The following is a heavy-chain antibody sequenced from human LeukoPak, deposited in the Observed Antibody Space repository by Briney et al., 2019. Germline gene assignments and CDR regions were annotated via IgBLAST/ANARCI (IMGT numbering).Heavy chain of an antibody. V-gene: IGHV1-18*01. D-gene: IGHD6-19*01. CDR3: ARDPVAGQGDDAFDI. J-gene: IGHJ3*02. CDR2: ISAYNGNT. Sequence: ASVKVSCKASGYTFTSYGISWVRQAPGQGLEWMGWISAYNGNTNYAQKLQGRVTMTTDTSTSTAYMELRSLRSDDTAVYYCARDPVAGQGDDAFDIWGQGTMVTVSS. CDR1: GYTFTSYG.